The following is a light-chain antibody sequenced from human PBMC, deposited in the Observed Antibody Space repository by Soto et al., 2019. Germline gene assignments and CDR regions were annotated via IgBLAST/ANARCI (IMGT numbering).Light chain of an antibody. CDR1: QTVGTNF. CDR3: QHYSRTLPWT. Sequence: SVLTQSPGTLSLSPGETATLSCRASQTVGTNFLAWYQQKPGQAPRLLMFGTSNRATDIPDRFGGSGSGTDFTLTISRLEPEDVAVYYCQHYSRTLPWTFGQGTKVDIK. J-gene: IGKJ1*01. V-gene: IGKV3-20*01. CDR2: GTS.